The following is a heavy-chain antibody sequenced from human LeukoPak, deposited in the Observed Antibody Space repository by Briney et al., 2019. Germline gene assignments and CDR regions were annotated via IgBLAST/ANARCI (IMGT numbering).Heavy chain of an antibody. D-gene: IGHD6-13*01. Sequence: GGSLRLSCAASGFTFSSYAMHWVRQAPGKGLERVAVISYDGSNKYYADSVKGRFTISRDNSKNTLYLQMNSLRAEDTAVYYCAREDPSIAAAHFDYWGQGTLVTVSS. J-gene: IGHJ4*02. CDR2: ISYDGSNK. CDR1: GFTFSSYA. V-gene: IGHV3-30-3*01. CDR3: AREDPSIAAAHFDY.